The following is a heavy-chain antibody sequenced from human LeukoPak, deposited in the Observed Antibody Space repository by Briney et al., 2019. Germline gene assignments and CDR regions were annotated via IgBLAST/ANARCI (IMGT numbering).Heavy chain of an antibody. V-gene: IGHV3-23*01. CDR1: GFTFSSYA. CDR3: AKSTAMASDAFDI. CDR2: VSGSGGST. D-gene: IGHD5-18*01. Sequence: GGSLRLSCAAPGFTFSSYAMSWVRQAPGKGLECVSAVSGSGGSTYYADSVKGRFTISRDNSKNTLYLQMNSLRAEDTAVYYCAKSTAMASDAFDIWGQGTMVTVSS. J-gene: IGHJ3*02.